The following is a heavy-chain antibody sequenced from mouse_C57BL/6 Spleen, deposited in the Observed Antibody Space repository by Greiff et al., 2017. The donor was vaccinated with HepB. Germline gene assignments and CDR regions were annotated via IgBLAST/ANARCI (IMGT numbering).Heavy chain of an antibody. V-gene: IGHV1-42*01. J-gene: IGHJ4*01. CDR1: GYSFTGYY. Sequence: EVQLQQSGPELVKPGASVKISCKASGYSFTGYYMNWVKQSPEKSLEWIGEINPSTGGTTYNQKFKAKATLTVDKSSSTAYMQLKSLTSEDSAVYYCASFSDMDYWGQGTSVTVSS. CDR3: ASFSDMDY. CDR2: INPSTGGT.